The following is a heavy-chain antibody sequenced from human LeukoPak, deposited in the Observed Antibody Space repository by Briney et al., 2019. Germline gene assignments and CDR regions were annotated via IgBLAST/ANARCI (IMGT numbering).Heavy chain of an antibody. Sequence: SETLSLTCSVSGGSIAISSHHWEWIRQPPGKGLEWIGSMHYSGTTYYNPSLKSRTTMSVDTSKNQFSLRLSSVTAADTAIYGCARRVQIGRFSYYYTDFWGNGTPVAVSS. CDR3: ARRVQIGRFSYYYTDF. CDR1: GGSIAISSHH. J-gene: IGHJ6*03. V-gene: IGHV4-39*07. D-gene: IGHD1-26*01. CDR2: MHYSGTT.